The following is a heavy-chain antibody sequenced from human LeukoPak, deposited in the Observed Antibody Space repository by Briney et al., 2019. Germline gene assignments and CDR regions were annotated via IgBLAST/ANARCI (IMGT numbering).Heavy chain of an antibody. CDR2: ISGSGGST. D-gene: IGHD3-10*01. CDR3: AKDQAGGYYGSGTTLGP. Sequence: GGSLRLSCAASGFTFSSYGMSWVRQAPGKGLEWVSAISGSGGSTYYADSVKGRFTISRDNSKNTLYLQMNSLRAEDAAVYYCAKDQAGGYYGSGTTLGPWGQGTLVTVSS. V-gene: IGHV3-23*01. J-gene: IGHJ5*02. CDR1: GFTFSSYG.